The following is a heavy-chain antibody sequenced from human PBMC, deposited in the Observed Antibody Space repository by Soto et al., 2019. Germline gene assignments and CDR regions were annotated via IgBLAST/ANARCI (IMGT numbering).Heavy chain of an antibody. D-gene: IGHD6-6*01. CDR3: AREGIAARPGQFDC. V-gene: IGHV1-69*13. CDR2: IIPIFGTA. CDR1: GGTFSSYA. J-gene: IGHJ4*02. Sequence: SVKVSCKASGGTFSSYAISWVRQAPGQGLEWMGGIIPIFGTANYAQKFQGRVTITADESTSTAYMELSSLRSKDTAVYYCAREGIAARPGQFDCWGQGTLVTVSS.